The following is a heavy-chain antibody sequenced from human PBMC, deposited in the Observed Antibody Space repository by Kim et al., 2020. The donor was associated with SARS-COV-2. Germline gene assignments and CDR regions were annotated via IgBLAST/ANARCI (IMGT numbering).Heavy chain of an antibody. V-gene: IGHV4-59*01. CDR1: GGSISSYY. J-gene: IGHJ6*02. Sequence: SETLSLTCTVSGGSISSYYWSWIRQPPGKGLEWIGYIYYSGSTNYNPSLKSRVTISVDTSKNQFSLKLSSVTAADTAVYYCARDLGIAVAGTRNTAYYYGMDVWGQGTTVTVSS. CDR3: ARDLGIAVAGTRNTAYYYGMDV. D-gene: IGHD6-19*01. CDR2: IYYSGST.